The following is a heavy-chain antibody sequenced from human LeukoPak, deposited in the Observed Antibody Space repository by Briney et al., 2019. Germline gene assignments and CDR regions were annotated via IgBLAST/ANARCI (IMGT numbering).Heavy chain of an antibody. CDR3: ARVGYCSSTSCSAAAFDI. Sequence: SETLSLTRTVSGVSISRSADYWGWIRQPPGKGLECLGSVSYSGSSYYNPSLKSRVTISVDTSKNQFSLKLTSVTAADTALYYCARVGYCSSTSCSAAAFDIWGQGTMVTVSS. D-gene: IGHD2-2*01. J-gene: IGHJ3*02. V-gene: IGHV4-39*01. CDR1: GVSISRSADY. CDR2: VSYSGSS.